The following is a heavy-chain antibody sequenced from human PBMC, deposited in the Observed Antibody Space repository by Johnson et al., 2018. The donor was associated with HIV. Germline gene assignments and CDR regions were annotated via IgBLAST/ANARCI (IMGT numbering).Heavy chain of an antibody. J-gene: IGHJ3*02. Sequence: DVQVVESGGGVVQPGGSLRLSCAASGFTFSSYAMHWVRQAPGKGLEWVASIRQDGIEKYYVDSVKGRCIITKEHSKNRLYLQMNSLRAEDTAKYYCASKGSGWAFDIWGQGTMVTVSS. CDR1: GFTFSSYA. CDR3: ASKGSGWAFDI. CDR2: IRQDGIEK. D-gene: IGHD6-19*01. V-gene: IGHV3-7*03.